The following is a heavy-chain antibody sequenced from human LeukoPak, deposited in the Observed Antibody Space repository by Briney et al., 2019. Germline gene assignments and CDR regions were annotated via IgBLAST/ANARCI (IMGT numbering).Heavy chain of an antibody. CDR2: IYYSGST. Sequence: SETLSLTCTVSVGSISSYYWSWIRQPPGKGLEWIGYIYYSGSTNYNPSLKSRVTISVDTSKNQFSLKLSSVTAADTAVYYCARAYYDSSGYSWFDPWGQGTLVTVSS. V-gene: IGHV4-59*01. D-gene: IGHD3-22*01. CDR3: ARAYYDSSGYSWFDP. J-gene: IGHJ5*02. CDR1: VGSISSYY.